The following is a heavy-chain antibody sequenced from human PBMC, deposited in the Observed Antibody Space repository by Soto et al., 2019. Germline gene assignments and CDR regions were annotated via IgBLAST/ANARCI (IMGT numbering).Heavy chain of an antibody. D-gene: IGHD6-6*01. Sequence: PSETLSLTCTVSGGSISSYYWSWIRQPPGKGLEWIGYIYYSGSTNYNPSLKSRVTISVDTSKNQFSLKLSSVTAADTAVYYCASVKYRSSMKDWFDPWGQGTLVTVSS. CDR3: ASVKYRSSMKDWFDP. V-gene: IGHV4-59*01. CDR2: IYYSGST. CDR1: GGSISSYY. J-gene: IGHJ5*02.